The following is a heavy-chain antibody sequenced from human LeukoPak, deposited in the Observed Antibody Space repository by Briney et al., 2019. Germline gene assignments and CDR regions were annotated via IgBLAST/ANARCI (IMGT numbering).Heavy chain of an antibody. J-gene: IGHJ4*02. V-gene: IGHV3-30*18. CDR2: ISYDGSNK. CDR3: AKDRRIYCSSTSCSSFDY. D-gene: IGHD2-2*01. CDR1: GFTFSSYG. Sequence: AGGSLRLSCAASGFTFSSYGMHWVRQAPGKGLEWVAVISYDGSNKYYADSVKGRFTISRDNSKNTLYLQMNSPRAEDTAVYYCAKDRRIYCSSTSCSSFDYWGQGTLVTVSS.